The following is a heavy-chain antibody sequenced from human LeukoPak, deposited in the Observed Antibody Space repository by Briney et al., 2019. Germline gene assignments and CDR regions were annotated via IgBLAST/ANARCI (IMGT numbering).Heavy chain of an antibody. CDR2: ISYDGSNK. J-gene: IGHJ4*02. Sequence: GRSLRLSCAASGFTFSSYAMHWVRQAPGKGLEWVAVISYDGSNKYYADSVKGRFTISRDNPKNTLYLQMNSLRAEDAAVYYCARAHFYCSSTSCYGQIITAFIAVAGHLDYWGQGTLVTVSS. V-gene: IGHV3-30*04. CDR3: ARAHFYCSSTSCYGQIITAFIAVAGHLDY. D-gene: IGHD2-2*01. CDR1: GFTFSSYA.